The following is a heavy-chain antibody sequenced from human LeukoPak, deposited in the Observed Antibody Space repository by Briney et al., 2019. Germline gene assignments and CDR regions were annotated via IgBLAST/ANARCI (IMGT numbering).Heavy chain of an antibody. D-gene: IGHD3-9*01. CDR3: AGKGYSDWLLDY. J-gene: IGHJ4*02. V-gene: IGHV3-21*01. CDR2: ISSSSNYI. CDR1: GFTFSHYS. Sequence: GGSLRLSCAASGFTFSHYSMNWVRQAPGKGLEWVSSISSSSNYIYYADSVKGRFTISRDNAKNSLYLQMNSLRAEDTAVYYCAGKGYSDWLLDYWGQGTLVTVSS.